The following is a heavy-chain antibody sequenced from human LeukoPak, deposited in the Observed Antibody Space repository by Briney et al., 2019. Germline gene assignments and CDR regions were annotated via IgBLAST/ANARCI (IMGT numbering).Heavy chain of an antibody. Sequence: PGGSLRLSCAASGFTFSSYAMHWVRQAPGKGLEWVAVISYDGSNKYYADSVKGRFTISRDNSKNTLYLEMSGLRAEDTGVYYCAKEKEREYNYDSYFDYWGQGTLVTVSS. CDR3: AKEKEREYNYDSYFDY. J-gene: IGHJ4*02. CDR1: GFTFSSYA. V-gene: IGHV3-30*04. CDR2: ISYDGSNK. D-gene: IGHD5-18*01.